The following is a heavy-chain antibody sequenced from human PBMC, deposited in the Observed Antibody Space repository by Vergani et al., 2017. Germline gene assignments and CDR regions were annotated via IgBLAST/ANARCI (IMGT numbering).Heavy chain of an antibody. CDR2: IHYSENT. CDR1: FDSIRNLY. CDR3: ASDTHSGQRADR. D-gene: IGHD6-19*01. Sequence: QVQLQESGPGLVKSSETLSLTCSGSFDSIRNLYRNWIRQPPGKGLEWIGSIHYSENTHYNPALKTRVTISVDTSKNQFSLTLTSVTAADTAVYYCASDTHSGQRADRWGQGILVTVTS. V-gene: IGHV4-59*11. J-gene: IGHJ5*02.